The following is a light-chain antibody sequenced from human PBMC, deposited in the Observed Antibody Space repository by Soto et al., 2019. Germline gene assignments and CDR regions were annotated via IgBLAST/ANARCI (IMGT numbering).Light chain of an antibody. J-gene: IGKJ3*01. CDR1: QSVSSNY. CDR2: GAS. CDR3: QPFESSGVT. V-gene: IGKV3-20*01. Sequence: EIVLTQSPGTLSLSPGERATLSCRTTQSVSSNYVAWYQQKPGQAPRLLVYGASSRATGIADRFSDSVSGTEFTLASSRLDPEAFAVYYCQPFESSGVTFDPVTKVDIK.